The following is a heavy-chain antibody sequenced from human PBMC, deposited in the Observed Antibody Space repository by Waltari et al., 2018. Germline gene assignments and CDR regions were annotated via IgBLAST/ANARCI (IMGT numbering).Heavy chain of an antibody. CDR2: ISGSGGST. V-gene: IGHV3-23*01. CDR1: GFTFSSYA. Sequence: EVQLLESGGGLVQPGGSLRLSCAASGFTFSSYAMSWVRQAPGKGLEWVPDISGSGGSTYYADTVKGRFTISRDNSKNTLYLQMNSLRAEDTAVYYCAKDRKGYSSSWYEGLYFDYWGQGTLVTVSS. D-gene: IGHD6-13*01. J-gene: IGHJ4*02. CDR3: AKDRKGYSSSWYEGLYFDY.